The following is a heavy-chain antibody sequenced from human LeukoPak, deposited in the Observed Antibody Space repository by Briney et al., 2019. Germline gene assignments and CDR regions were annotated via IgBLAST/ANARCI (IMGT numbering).Heavy chain of an antibody. CDR1: GVSISSYY. CDR2: INHSGST. CDR3: ASSTIFGVVANWFDP. Sequence: SETLSLTCTVSGVSISSYYWSWIRQPPGKGLEWIGEINHSGSTNYNPSLKSRVTISVDTSKNQFSLKLSSVTAADTAVYYCASSTIFGVVANWFDPWGQGTLVTVSS. J-gene: IGHJ5*02. V-gene: IGHV4-34*01. D-gene: IGHD3-3*01.